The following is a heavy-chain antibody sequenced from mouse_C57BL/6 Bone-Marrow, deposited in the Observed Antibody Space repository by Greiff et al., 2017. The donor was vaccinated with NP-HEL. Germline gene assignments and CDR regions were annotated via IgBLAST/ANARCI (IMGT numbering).Heavy chain of an antibody. CDR3: ARSFYDYPWFAY. CDR2: IDPSDSYT. J-gene: IGHJ3*01. D-gene: IGHD2-4*01. CDR1: GYTFTSYW. Sequence: QVQLQQSGAELVMPGASVKLSCKASGYTFTSYWMHWVKQRPGQGLEWIGEIDPSDSYTNYNQKFKGKSTLTVDKSSSTAYMQLSSLTSEDSAVYYCARSFYDYPWFAYWGQGTLVTVSA. V-gene: IGHV1-69*01.